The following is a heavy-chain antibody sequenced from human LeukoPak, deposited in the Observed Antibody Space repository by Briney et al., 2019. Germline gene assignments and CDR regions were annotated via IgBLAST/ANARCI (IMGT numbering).Heavy chain of an antibody. CDR2: IYYSGST. V-gene: IGHV4-39*07. J-gene: IGHJ2*01. Sequence: SETLSLTCTVSGGSISSSSYYWGWIRQPPGKGLEWIGSIYYSGSTYYNPSLKSRVTISVDTSKNQFSLKLSSVTAADTAVYYCARGITMVRGGNRWYFDLWGRGTLVTVSS. CDR3: ARGITMVRGGNRWYFDL. D-gene: IGHD3-10*01. CDR1: GGSISSSSYY.